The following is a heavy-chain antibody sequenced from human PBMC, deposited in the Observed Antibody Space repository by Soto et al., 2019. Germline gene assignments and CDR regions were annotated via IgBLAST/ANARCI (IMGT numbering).Heavy chain of an antibody. V-gene: IGHV4-30-2*01. D-gene: IGHD3-10*01. J-gene: IGHJ5*02. Sequence: SETLSLTCAVSGGSISSGGYSWSWIRQPPGKGLEWIGYIYHSGSTYYNPSLKSRVTTSVDRSKNQFSLKLSSVTAADTAVYYCARGSSGSYYNRFDPWGQGTLVTVSS. CDR2: IYHSGST. CDR1: GGSISSGGYS. CDR3: ARGSSGSYYNRFDP.